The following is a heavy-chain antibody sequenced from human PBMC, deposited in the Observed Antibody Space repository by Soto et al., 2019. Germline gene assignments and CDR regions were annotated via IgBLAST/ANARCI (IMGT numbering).Heavy chain of an antibody. Sequence: ASETLSLTCSVSGGSISSKSYSWGWIRQPPGKGLEWIGYIYYTGSTNYNPSLKSRVTISVDTSKNQFSLKLSSVTAADTAVYYCARGVRTMVRGVRYFDYWGQGTLVTVSS. CDR1: GGSISSKSYS. CDR3: ARGVRTMVRGVRYFDY. CDR2: IYYTGST. D-gene: IGHD3-10*01. V-gene: IGHV4-61*05. J-gene: IGHJ4*02.